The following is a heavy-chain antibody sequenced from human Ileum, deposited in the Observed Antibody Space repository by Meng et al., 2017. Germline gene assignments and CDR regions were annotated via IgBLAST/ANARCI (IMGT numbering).Heavy chain of an antibody. Sequence: ASVKVSCKASGFTFTGYYMHWVRQAPGQGLEWMGRINPNSGGTNYAQKFQGRVTMTRDTSNSTAYMEVSSLRSDDTAVYFCARECSQAGMDVWGQGTTVTVSS. CDR2: INPNSGGT. CDR3: ARECSQAGMDV. V-gene: IGHV1-2*06. J-gene: IGHJ6*02. D-gene: IGHD3-10*02. CDR1: GFTFTGYY.